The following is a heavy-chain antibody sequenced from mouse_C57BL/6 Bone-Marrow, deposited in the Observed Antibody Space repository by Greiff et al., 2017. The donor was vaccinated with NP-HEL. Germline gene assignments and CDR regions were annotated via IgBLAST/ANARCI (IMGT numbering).Heavy chain of an antibody. CDR2: IDPSDSET. Sequence: VQLQQPGAELVRPGSSVKLSCKASGYTFTSYWMHWVKQRPIQGLEWIGNIDPSDSETHYNQKFKDKATLTVDKSSSTAYMQLSSLTSEDSAVYYCARYSPIYYAMDYWGQGTSVTVSS. V-gene: IGHV1-52*01. CDR3: ARYSPIYYAMDY. J-gene: IGHJ4*01. CDR1: GYTFTSYW.